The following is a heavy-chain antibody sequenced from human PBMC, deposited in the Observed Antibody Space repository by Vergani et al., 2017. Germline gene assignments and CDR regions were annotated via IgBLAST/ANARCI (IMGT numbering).Heavy chain of an antibody. CDR1: GGSISSGGYS. J-gene: IGHJ4*02. CDR2: IYHSGST. Sequence: QLQLQESGSGLVKPSQTLSLTCAVSGGSISSGGYSWSWIRQPPGKGLEWIGYIYHSGSTYYNPSLKSRVTISVDRSKNQFSLKLSSVTAADTAVYYCARYCSGGSCYQFADYWGQGTLVTVSS. D-gene: IGHD2-15*01. CDR3: ARYCSGGSCYQFADY. V-gene: IGHV4-30-2*01.